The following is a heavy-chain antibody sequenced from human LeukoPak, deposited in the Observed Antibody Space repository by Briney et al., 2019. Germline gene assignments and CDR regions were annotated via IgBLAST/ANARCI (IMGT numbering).Heavy chain of an antibody. J-gene: IGHJ6*03. CDR2: LTSRRSSI. D-gene: IGHD3-9*01. CDR1: GFTFSSYC. CDR3: ARDHFDWYYMDV. Sequence: GGCLGLSCAASGFTFSSYCMKGVRQARGRGLEGVSSLTSRRSSIYYTVSVKGRFTISRDNAKNSLYLPMHSLRAEDTAVYYCARDHFDWYYMDVWGKGTTVTVSS. V-gene: IGHV3-21*01.